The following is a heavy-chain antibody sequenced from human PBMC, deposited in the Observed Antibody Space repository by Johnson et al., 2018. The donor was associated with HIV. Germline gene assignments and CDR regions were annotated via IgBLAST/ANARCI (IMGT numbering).Heavy chain of an antibody. V-gene: IGHV3-9*01. D-gene: IGHD3-22*01. Sequence: VQLVESGGGLVKPGGSLRLSCAASGFTFDDYAMHWVRQVPGKGLEWVSGISWNSGSIDYADSVKGRFSISRDNAKNSLYLQMNSLKPEDTALYYCAKANYYDSSGYYSVTEDVFDIWGQGTMVTVSS. CDR3: AKANYYDSSGYYSVTEDVFDI. J-gene: IGHJ3*02. CDR1: GFTFDDYA. CDR2: ISWNSGSI.